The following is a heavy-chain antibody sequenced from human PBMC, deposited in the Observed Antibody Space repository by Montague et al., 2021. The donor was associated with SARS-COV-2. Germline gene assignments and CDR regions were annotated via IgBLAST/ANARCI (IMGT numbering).Heavy chain of an antibody. Sequence: SETLSLTCSVSGGSISDYYWNWIRQPPGKGLEWIGYIYYNTGNTNYNPSPQSRVTISLDTSKNQFSLNLRSVTAADTALYFCARGTGYDYYFDCWGLGTLVPFSS. CDR2: IYYNTGNT. D-gene: IGHD5-12*01. CDR1: GGSISDYY. V-gene: IGHV4-59*01. J-gene: IGHJ4*02. CDR3: ARGTGYDYYFDC.